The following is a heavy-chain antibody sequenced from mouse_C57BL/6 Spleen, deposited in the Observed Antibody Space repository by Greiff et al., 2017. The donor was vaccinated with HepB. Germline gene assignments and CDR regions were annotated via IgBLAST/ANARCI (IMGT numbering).Heavy chain of an antibody. Sequence: QVQLKQPGAELVRPGSSVKLSCKASGYTFTSYWMDWVKQRPGQGLEWIGNIYPSDSETHYNQKFKDKATLTVDKSSSTAYMQLSSLTSEDSAVYYCARDIGTTVVATDWGQGTTLTVSS. CDR1: GYTFTSYW. V-gene: IGHV1-61*01. J-gene: IGHJ2*01. CDR2: IYPSDSET. CDR3: ARDIGTTVVATD. D-gene: IGHD1-1*01.